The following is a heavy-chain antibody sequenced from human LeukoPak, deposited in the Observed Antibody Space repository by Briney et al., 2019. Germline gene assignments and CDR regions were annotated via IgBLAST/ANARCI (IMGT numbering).Heavy chain of an antibody. D-gene: IGHD4-17*01. CDR1: GYTFTAYY. Sequence: ASVKVSCKASGYTFTAYYLHWLRQAPGQGLEWVGWINPHSGGTNLAQNFQGRVTMTRDTSISTAYMELSRLRSDDTAVYYCARDSYGDSVSFDYWGQGTLVTVSS. V-gene: IGHV1-2*02. CDR3: ARDSYGDSVSFDY. J-gene: IGHJ4*02. CDR2: INPHSGGT.